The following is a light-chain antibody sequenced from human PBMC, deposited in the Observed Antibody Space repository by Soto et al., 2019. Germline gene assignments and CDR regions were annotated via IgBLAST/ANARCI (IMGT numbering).Light chain of an antibody. V-gene: IGLV2-23*01. Sequence: QSALTQPASVSGSPGQSITISCTGTSSDVGSYNTVSWYQQHPGKAPKLMIFEDTGRPSGVSHRFSASKSGNTAYLSISGLQAEDEAYYYCCSSAGDTLVVFGGGTQLTVL. CDR2: EDT. CDR3: CSSAGDTLVV. J-gene: IGLJ2*01. CDR1: SSDVGSYNT.